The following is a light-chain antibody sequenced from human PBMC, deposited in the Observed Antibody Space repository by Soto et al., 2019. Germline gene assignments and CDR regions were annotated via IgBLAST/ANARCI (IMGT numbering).Light chain of an antibody. V-gene: IGLV2-11*01. CDR1: STDVGDYHY. J-gene: IGLJ1*01. CDR3: CSYAGSYRLYV. Sequence: QSALTQPRSVSGSPGQSVTISCTGTSTDVGDYHYVSWYQQHPGKVPQLVIYDVTKRPSGVPDRFSGSKSGSTASLTISGLQTEDEADYYCCSYAGSYRLYVFGTGTKVTVL. CDR2: DVT.